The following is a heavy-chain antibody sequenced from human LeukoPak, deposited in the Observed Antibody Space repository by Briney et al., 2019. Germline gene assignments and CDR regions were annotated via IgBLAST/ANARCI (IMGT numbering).Heavy chain of an antibody. D-gene: IGHD5-18*01. CDR2: INPNSGGT. J-gene: IGHJ4*02. CDR3: ARDRGGYWARYYFDY. Sequence: GASVKVSCKASGYTFTGYYMHWVRQAPGQGLEWMGWINPNSGGTNYAQKFQGRVTMTRDTSISTAYMELSRLRSDDTAVYYCARDRGGYWARYYFDYWGQGTLVTVSS. CDR1: GYTFTGYY. V-gene: IGHV1-2*02.